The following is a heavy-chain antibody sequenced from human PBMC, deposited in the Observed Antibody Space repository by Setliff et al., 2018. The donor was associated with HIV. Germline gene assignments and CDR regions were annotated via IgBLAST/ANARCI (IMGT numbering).Heavy chain of an antibody. J-gene: IGHJ4*02. CDR2: IYYSGST. CDR3: ASLTTDRFLEWLFFY. Sequence: PSETLSLTCTVSGGSISSSSYYWGWIRQPPGKGLEWIGSIYYSGSTYYNPSLKTRVTISVDTSKNQFSLKLSSVTAADTAVYYCASLTTDRFLEWLFFYWGQGTLVTVSS. V-gene: IGHV4-39*01. D-gene: IGHD3-3*01. CDR1: GGSISSSSYY.